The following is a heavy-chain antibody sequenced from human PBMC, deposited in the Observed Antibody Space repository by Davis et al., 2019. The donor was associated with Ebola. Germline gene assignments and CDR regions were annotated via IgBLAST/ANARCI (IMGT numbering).Heavy chain of an antibody. CDR2: ISYDGSNK. D-gene: IGHD2-8*02. CDR1: GYTFTNYY. Sequence: SCKASGYTFTNYYMHWVRQAPGKGLEWVAVISYDGSNKYYADSVKGRFTISRDNSQNTLSLQMNSLRAEDTAVYYCAEIYWVRYGMDVWGQGTTVTVSS. V-gene: IGHV3-30*04. J-gene: IGHJ6*02. CDR3: AEIYWVRYGMDV.